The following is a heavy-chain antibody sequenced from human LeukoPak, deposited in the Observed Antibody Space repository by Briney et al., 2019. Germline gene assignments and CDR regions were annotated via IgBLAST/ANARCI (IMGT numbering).Heavy chain of an antibody. Sequence: PSETLSLTCAVYGGSFSGYYWSWIRQPPGKGLEWIGEINHSGSTNYNPSLKSRVTISVDTSKNQFSLTLSSVTAADTAVYYCARRTSWGSSWSYWGQGPWSPSPQ. CDR2: INHSGST. D-gene: IGHD6-13*01. J-gene: IGHJ4*02. CDR1: GGSFSGYY. CDR3: ARRTSWGSSWSY. V-gene: IGHV4-34*01.